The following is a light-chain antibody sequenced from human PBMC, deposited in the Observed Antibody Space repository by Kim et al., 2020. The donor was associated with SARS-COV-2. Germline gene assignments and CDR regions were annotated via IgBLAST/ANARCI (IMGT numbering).Light chain of an antibody. CDR1: QSVLYSSNNKNC. V-gene: IGKV4-1*01. Sequence: DIVMTQSPDSLAVSLGERATVNCKSSQSVLYSSNNKNCIAWYQQKPGQPPKLLIYWASTRESGVPDRFSGSGSGTDFTLTISTLQAEDVAVYYCQQYYGIPLTFGPGTKVDIK. J-gene: IGKJ3*01. CDR3: QQYYGIPLT. CDR2: WAS.